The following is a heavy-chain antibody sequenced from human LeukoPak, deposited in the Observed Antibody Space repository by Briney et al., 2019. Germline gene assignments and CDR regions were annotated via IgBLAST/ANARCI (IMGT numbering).Heavy chain of an antibody. CDR1: GFNFSNFA. Sequence: PGGSLRLSCAASGFNFSNFAMHWVRQAPGKGLEWVAVVSGNGRSKFSANSVKGRFTISRDNSKSTLFLQMNSLKLEDMGVYYCAREVASLTDAFDIWGQGKLVSVSA. CDR2: VSGNGRSK. D-gene: IGHD5-12*01. J-gene: IGHJ3*02. V-gene: IGHV3-30*04. CDR3: AREVASLTDAFDI.